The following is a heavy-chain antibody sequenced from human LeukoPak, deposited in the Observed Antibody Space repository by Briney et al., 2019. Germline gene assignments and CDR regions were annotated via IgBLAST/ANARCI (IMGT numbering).Heavy chain of an antibody. V-gene: IGHV4-39*01. CDR1: GGSISSSSYY. J-gene: IGHJ4*02. CDR3: ASESIVVVSADY. CDR2: IYYSGST. D-gene: IGHD2-2*01. Sequence: SETLSLTCTVSGGSISSSSYYWGWIRQPPGKGLEWIGSIYYSGSTYYNPSLKSRVTISVDTSKNQFSLKLSSVTAADTAVYYCASESIVVVSADYWGQGTLVTVSS.